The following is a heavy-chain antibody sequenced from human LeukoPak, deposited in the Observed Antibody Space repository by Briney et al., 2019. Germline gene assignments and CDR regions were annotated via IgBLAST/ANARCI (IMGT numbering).Heavy chain of an antibody. CDR1: GYTFTGYY. D-gene: IGHD6-19*01. CDR3: ARVLSSGWYWTLDL. V-gene: IGHV1-2*02. Sequence: ASVNVSCKASGYTFTGYYLHWVRQAPGQGLEWMGWIHPESCGTNYAQKFQGRVTMTRDTSISTAYMELSRLRSDDTAVYYCARVLSSGWYWTLDLWGQGTTVTVSS. CDR2: IHPESCGT. J-gene: IGHJ6*02.